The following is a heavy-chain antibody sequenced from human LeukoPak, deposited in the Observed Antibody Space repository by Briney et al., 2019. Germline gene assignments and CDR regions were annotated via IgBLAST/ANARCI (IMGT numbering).Heavy chain of an antibody. Sequence: SVKVSCKASGFTFTSSAMQWVRQARGQRLEWIGWIVVGSGNTNYAQKFQERVTITRDMSTSTAYMELSSLRSEDTAVYYCAAAGYCSSTSGSPYHYSGKDVWGQGTTVTGSS. CDR3: AAAGYCSSTSGSPYHYSGKDV. J-gene: IGHJ6*02. CDR2: IVVGSGNT. CDR1: GFTFTSSA. D-gene: IGHD2-2*01. V-gene: IGHV1-58*02.